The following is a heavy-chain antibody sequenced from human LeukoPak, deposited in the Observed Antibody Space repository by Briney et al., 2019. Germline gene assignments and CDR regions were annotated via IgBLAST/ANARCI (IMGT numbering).Heavy chain of an antibody. CDR1: GFTFSSYV. CDR3: AKGRYYGSGSYLNSLDY. CDR2: ISGSGDIT. Sequence: GGSLRLSCAASGFTFSSYVMSWVRQAPGKGLEWVSLISGSGDITNYADSVKGRFTISRDNSKNTLYLQLNSLRAEDTAVYSCAKGRYYGSGSYLNSLDYWSQGTLVTVSS. V-gene: IGHV3-23*01. J-gene: IGHJ4*02. D-gene: IGHD3-10*01.